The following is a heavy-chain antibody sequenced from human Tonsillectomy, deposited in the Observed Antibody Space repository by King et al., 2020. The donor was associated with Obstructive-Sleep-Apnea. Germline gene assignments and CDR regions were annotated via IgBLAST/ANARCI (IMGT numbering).Heavy chain of an antibody. CDR3: AGHQLLTHDVFDV. J-gene: IGHJ3*01. CDR1: GGSISNYY. CDR2: IYYSGST. V-gene: IGHV4-59*08. Sequence: LQLQESGPGLVKPSETLSLTCTVSGGSISNYYWSWIRQPPGKGLEWIGYIYYSGSTDYNPSLKSRVTISPETSKNQFSLKLSSVTAADTAVYYCAGHQLLTHDVFDVWGQGTMVTVSS. D-gene: IGHD5-24*01.